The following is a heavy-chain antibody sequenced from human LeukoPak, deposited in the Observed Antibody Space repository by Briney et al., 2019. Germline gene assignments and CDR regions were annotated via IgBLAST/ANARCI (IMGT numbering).Heavy chain of an antibody. CDR1: GGSISSYY. CDR3: ARGEGYSSGWYLYYFDY. CDR2: IYYSGSP. J-gene: IGHJ4*02. D-gene: IGHD6-19*01. V-gene: IGHV4-59*01. Sequence: SETLSLTCTVSGGSISSYYLSWIRQPPGKGLEWIGYIYYSGSPNYNPSLKSRVTISVDTSKNQFSLKLSSVTAADTAVYYCARGEGYSSGWYLYYFDYWGQGTLVTVSS.